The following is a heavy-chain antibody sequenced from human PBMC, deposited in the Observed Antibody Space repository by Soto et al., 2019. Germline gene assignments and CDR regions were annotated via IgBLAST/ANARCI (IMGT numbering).Heavy chain of an antibody. D-gene: IGHD2-2*01. J-gene: IGHJ6*02. CDR1: GYTFTTYG. CDR3: AREGEMPYYYYGLDF. V-gene: IGHV1-18*01. Sequence: QVQLVQSGAEVRKPGASVNVSCKASGYTFTTYGISWVRQAPGQGLEWMGWISGYNGHTKYAQKFQGRVTMTTDTSTSTVYMDLRSLRSDDTAVYYCAREGEMPYYYYGLDFWGQGTTVTVSS. CDR2: ISGYNGHT.